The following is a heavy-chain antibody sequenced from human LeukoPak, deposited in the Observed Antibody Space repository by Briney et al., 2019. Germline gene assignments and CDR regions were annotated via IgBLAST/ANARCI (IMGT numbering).Heavy chain of an antibody. D-gene: IGHD3-10*01. Sequence: SETLSLTCTVSGGSISSSSYYWGWIRQPPGKGLEWIGSIYYSGSTYYNPSLKSRVTISVDTSKNQFSLKLSSVTAADTAVYYCARAGRRAGDWFDPWGQGTLVTVSS. CDR1: GGSISSSSYY. CDR3: ARAGRRAGDWFDP. V-gene: IGHV4-39*07. CDR2: IYYSGST. J-gene: IGHJ5*02.